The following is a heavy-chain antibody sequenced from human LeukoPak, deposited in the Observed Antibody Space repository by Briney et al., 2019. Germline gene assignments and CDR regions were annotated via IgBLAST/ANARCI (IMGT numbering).Heavy chain of an antibody. Sequence: SETLSLTCTVSGGSISSSSYYWGWIRQPLGKGLEWIGSIYYSGSTYYNPSLKSRITISVDTSKKQFSLKLSSVTAADTAVYYCARHGVGEFDYWGQGTLVTVSS. CDR2: IYYSGST. J-gene: IGHJ4*02. V-gene: IGHV4-39*01. D-gene: IGHD3-16*01. CDR1: GGSISSSSYY. CDR3: ARHGVGEFDY.